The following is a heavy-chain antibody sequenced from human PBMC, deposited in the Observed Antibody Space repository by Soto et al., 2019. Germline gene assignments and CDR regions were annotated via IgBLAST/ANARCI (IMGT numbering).Heavy chain of an antibody. CDR3: AKDRYSSRTMDWFDP. Sequence: SGGSLRLSCAASGFTFSSYAMSWVRQAPGKGLEWVAAITYSGSSKYYADPVKGRFTISRDNSKNTLYLQMNSLRAEDTAVYYCAKDRYSSRTMDWFDPWGQGTLVTVSS. D-gene: IGHD6-13*01. CDR2: ITYSGSSK. J-gene: IGHJ5*02. CDR1: GFTFSSYA. V-gene: IGHV3-23*01.